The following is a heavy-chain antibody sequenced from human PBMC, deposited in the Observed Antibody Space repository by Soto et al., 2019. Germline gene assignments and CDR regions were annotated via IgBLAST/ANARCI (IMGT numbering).Heavy chain of an antibody. CDR3: ASRDLYEYYFDY. CDR1: GFTFSSYW. Sequence: GGSLRLSCAASGFTFSSYWMHWVRQAPGKGLVWVSRINSDGSSTSYADSVKGRFTISRDNAKNTLYLQMNSLRAEDTAVYYCASRDLYEYYFDYWGQGTLVTVSS. D-gene: IGHD3-16*01. J-gene: IGHJ4*02. CDR2: INSDGSST. V-gene: IGHV3-74*01.